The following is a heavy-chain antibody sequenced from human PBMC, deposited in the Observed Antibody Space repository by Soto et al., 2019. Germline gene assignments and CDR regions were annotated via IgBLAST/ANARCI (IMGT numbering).Heavy chain of an antibody. D-gene: IGHD2-21*02. CDR2: ISSSSSYI. Sequence: PGGSLRLSCAASGFTFSSYSMNWVRQAPGKGLEWVSSISSSSSYIYYADSVKGRFTISRDNAKNSLYLQMNSLRAEDTVLYYCARGGYCGGDCRDWFDPWGQGTLVTISS. CDR1: GFTFSSYS. J-gene: IGHJ5*02. V-gene: IGHV3-21*01. CDR3: ARGGYCGGDCRDWFDP.